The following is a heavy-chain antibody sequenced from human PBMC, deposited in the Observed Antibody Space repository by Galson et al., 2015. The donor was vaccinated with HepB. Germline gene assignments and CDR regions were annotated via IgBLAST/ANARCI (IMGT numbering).Heavy chain of an antibody. V-gene: IGHV3-30*18. CDR1: GFTFSSYG. Sequence: SLRLSCAASGFTFSSYGMHWVRQAPGKGLEWVAVISYDGSNKYYADSVRGRFTISRDNSKNTLYLQMNSLRAEDTAVYYCAKDSSSSPFDYWGQGTLVTVSS. CDR2: ISYDGSNK. CDR3: AKDSSSSPFDY. J-gene: IGHJ4*02. D-gene: IGHD6-6*01.